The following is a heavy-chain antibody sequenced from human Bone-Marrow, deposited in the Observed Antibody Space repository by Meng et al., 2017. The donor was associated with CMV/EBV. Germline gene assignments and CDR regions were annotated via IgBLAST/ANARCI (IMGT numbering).Heavy chain of an antibody. CDR2: ISSSGSTI. CDR1: GFTFSSYE. D-gene: IGHD3-3*01. V-gene: IGHV3-48*03. Sequence: LSLTCAASGFTFSSYEMNWVRQAPGKGLEWVSYISSSGSTIYYADSVKGRFTISRDNSKNTLYLQMNSLRAEDTAVYYCAKGDRPYYDFWSGYGVGYYYYGMDVWGQGTTVTVSS. CDR3: AKGDRPYYDFWSGYGVGYYYYGMDV. J-gene: IGHJ6*02.